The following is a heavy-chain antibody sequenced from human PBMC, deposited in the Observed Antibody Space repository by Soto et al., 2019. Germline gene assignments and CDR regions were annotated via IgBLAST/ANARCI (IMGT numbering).Heavy chain of an antibody. V-gene: IGHV3-9*01. CDR1: GFTFDDYA. Sequence: EVQLVESGGGLVQPGRSLRLSCAASGFTFDDYAMHWVRQAPGKGLEWVSGISWNSGSIGYADSVKGRFTISRDNAKNPLYLKMNSLRARARALYYCEKAPVGGDYYYYGMDVWGQGTTVTVSS. CDR2: ISWNSGSI. CDR3: EKAPVGGDYYYYGMDV. J-gene: IGHJ6*02. D-gene: IGHD3-16*01.